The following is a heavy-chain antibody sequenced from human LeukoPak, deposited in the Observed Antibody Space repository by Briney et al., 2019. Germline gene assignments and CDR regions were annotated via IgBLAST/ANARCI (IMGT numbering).Heavy chain of an antibody. D-gene: IGHD3-22*01. CDR1: GFTFSNYW. CDR3: ATGGSDSSDYFFGFY. J-gene: IGHJ4*02. V-gene: IGHV3-74*03. CDR2: INNGGSRT. Sequence: GGSLRLSCAASGFTFSNYWMHWVRQAPGKGLVWVSRINNGGSRTMYADSVKGRFTISRDNARSTLYLQMNSLRAEDTAIYYCATGGSDSSDYFFGFYWGQGTLVTVSS.